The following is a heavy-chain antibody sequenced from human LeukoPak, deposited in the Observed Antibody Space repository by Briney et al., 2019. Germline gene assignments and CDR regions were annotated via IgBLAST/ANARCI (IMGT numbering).Heavy chain of an antibody. D-gene: IGHD1-26*01. CDR2: IYTSGST. CDR1: GGSISSYY. CDR3: ARGHTVPGVGATSYYFDY. Sequence: SETLSLTCTVSGGSISSYYWSWIRQPAGKGLEWIGRIYTSGSTNYNPSLKSRVTMSVDTSKNQFSLKLSSVTAADTAVYYCARGHTVPGVGATSYYFDYWGQGTLVTVSS. V-gene: IGHV4-4*07. J-gene: IGHJ4*02.